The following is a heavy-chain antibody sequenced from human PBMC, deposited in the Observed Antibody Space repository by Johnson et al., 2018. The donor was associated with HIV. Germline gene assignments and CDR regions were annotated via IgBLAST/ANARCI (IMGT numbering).Heavy chain of an antibody. Sequence: QVQLVESGGGLIQPGGSLSLSCAASGFTFRSNSMTWVRQAPGKGLEWVAVIHYNGSNKSYENSLTGRFTISRDNSKNTLYLQMNSLRAEDTAVYYCAKERRNYLVFGAFDIWGQGTMVTVSS. J-gene: IGHJ3*02. V-gene: IGHV3-30-3*01. CDR3: AKERRNYLVFGAFDI. CDR1: GFTFRSNS. CDR2: IHYNGSNK. D-gene: IGHD1-7*01.